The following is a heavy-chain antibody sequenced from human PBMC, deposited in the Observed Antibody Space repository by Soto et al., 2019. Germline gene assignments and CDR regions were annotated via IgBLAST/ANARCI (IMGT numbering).Heavy chain of an antibody. Sequence: QVQLVESGGGLVKPGGSLRLSCAASGFTFSDYYMSWIRQAPGKGLEWVSYISRDSSYTNYADSVRGRFTISRDNAKNSLYLQMNGLTAEDTAVYYCARGGSEDYSYGNLFDYWGQGALVTVSS. CDR3: ARGGSEDYSYGNLFDY. J-gene: IGHJ4*02. CDR1: GFTFSDYY. CDR2: ISRDSSYT. D-gene: IGHD5-18*01. V-gene: IGHV3-11*06.